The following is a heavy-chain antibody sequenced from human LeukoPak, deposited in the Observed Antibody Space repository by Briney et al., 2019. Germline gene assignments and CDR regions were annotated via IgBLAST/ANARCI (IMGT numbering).Heavy chain of an antibody. CDR3: ARRIAAAGNAFDI. V-gene: IGHV5-51*01. CDR2: IYPGDSNT. Sequence: GESLKISCEGSGDSFNDYWIGWVRQMSGKGLEWMRIIYPGDSNTRYSPSFQGQVTISADKSIYTAYLQWSSLRPSDTGIYYCARRIAAAGNAFDIWGHGTRASVSP. D-gene: IGHD6-13*01. CDR1: GDSFNDYW. J-gene: IGHJ3*02.